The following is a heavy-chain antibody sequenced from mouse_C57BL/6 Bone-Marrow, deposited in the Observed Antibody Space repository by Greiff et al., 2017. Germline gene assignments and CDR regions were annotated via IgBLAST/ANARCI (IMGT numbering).Heavy chain of an antibody. CDR3: ARLDY. CDR1: GYTFTSYW. Sequence: QVQLQQPGAELVRPGPSVKLSCKASGYTFTSYWMHWVKQRPGQGLEWIGVIDPSDSYTNYNQKFKGKATLTVDTSSRTAYMQLSSLTSEDSAVYYCARLDYWGQGTSVTVSS. CDR2: IDPSDSYT. J-gene: IGHJ4*01. V-gene: IGHV1-59*01.